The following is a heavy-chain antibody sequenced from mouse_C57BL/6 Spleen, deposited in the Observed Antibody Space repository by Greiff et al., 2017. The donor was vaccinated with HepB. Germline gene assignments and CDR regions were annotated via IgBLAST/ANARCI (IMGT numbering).Heavy chain of an antibody. CDR3: AREALRAMDY. V-gene: IGHV5-16*01. Sequence: EVMLVESEGGLVQPGSSMKLSCTASGFTFSDYYMAWVRQVPEKGLEWVANINYDGSSTYYLDSLKSRFIISRDNAKNILYLQMSSLKSEETATYYCAREALRAMDYWGQGTSVTVSS. CDR2: INYDGSST. CDR1: GFTFSDYY. D-gene: IGHD1-1*01. J-gene: IGHJ4*01.